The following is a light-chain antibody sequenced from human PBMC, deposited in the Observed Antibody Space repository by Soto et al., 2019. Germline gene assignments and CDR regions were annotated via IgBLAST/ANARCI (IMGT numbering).Light chain of an antibody. V-gene: IGKV1-27*01. J-gene: IGKJ1*01. CDR1: QDISNY. CDR3: QKYNSAPWT. Sequence: DIQLTQSPSSLSASVGDRVTITCRASQDISNYLAWYQQKLGRVPNLLMYGASALRSGVPSRFSGSGSGTDVTLTTSSPPPEDVATYYCQKYNSAPWTFGQGTKVEIK. CDR2: GAS.